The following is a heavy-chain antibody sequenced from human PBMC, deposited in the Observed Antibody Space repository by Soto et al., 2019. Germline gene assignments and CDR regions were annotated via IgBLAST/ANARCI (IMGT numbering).Heavy chain of an antibody. CDR1: GFTFSDYY. J-gene: IGHJ4*01. V-gene: IGHV3-11*01. Sequence: GGSLRLSCASSGFTFSDYYMSWSRQAPGKGLEWVAYISAGGSDIYYGDSVKGRFTVSRDNTKKSLYLQMSNLRADDTAIYYCASLPQGYYDRSGRLVDYWGHGTLVTVS. CDR3: ASLPQGYYDRSGRLVDY. D-gene: IGHD3-22*01. CDR2: ISAGGSDI.